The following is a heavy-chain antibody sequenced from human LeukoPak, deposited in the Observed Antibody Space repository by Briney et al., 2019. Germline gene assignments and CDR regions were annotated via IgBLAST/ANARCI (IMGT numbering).Heavy chain of an antibody. CDR2: IYYSGST. Sequence: SETLSLTCTVSGGSISSSSYYWSWIRQPPGKGLEWIGYIYYSGSTNYNPSLKSRVTISVDTSKNQFSLKLSSVTAADTAVYYCARAALNGGLDYWGQGTLVTVSS. V-gene: IGHV4-61*01. CDR1: GGSISSSSYY. J-gene: IGHJ4*02. D-gene: IGHD4-23*01. CDR3: ARAALNGGLDY.